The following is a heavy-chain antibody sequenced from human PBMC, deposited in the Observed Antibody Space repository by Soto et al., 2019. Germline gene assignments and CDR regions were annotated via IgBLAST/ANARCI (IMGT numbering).Heavy chain of an antibody. Sequence: VASVKVSCKASGGTFSSYAISWVRQAPGQGLEWMGGIIPTFGTANYAQKFQGRVTITADESTSTAYMELSSLRSEDTAVYYCARARYPGIAAAGKNWFDPWGQGTLVTVSS. CDR2: IIPTFGTA. D-gene: IGHD6-13*01. J-gene: IGHJ5*02. CDR1: GGTFSSYA. V-gene: IGHV1-69*13. CDR3: ARARYPGIAAAGKNWFDP.